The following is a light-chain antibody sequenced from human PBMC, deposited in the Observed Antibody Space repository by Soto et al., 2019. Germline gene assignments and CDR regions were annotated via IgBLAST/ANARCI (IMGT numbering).Light chain of an antibody. CDR2: EVS. V-gene: IGKV1-9*01. Sequence: DLQCTQFPASLSASVGASVTITCRASQGVSSHLAWHQKRPGKAPKLLIYEVSTLQSGVPSRFSGSGSGTDFTLTISSLEPEDFAVYYGQQRSDWPPITFCQGTRLEIK. J-gene: IGKJ5*01. CDR3: QQRSDWPPIT. CDR1: QGVSSH.